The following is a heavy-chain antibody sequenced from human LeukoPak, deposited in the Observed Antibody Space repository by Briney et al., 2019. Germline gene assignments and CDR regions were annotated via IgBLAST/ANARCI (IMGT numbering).Heavy chain of an antibody. J-gene: IGHJ3*02. Sequence: GGSLRLSCAASGFTFSSYTMHWVRQAPGKGLEWVAVISYDGSSKYYADSVKGRFTISRDNSKNTLYLQMNSLRAEDTAVYYCARGRDSSGYDDAFDIWGQGTMITVSS. CDR3: ARGRDSSGYDDAFDI. D-gene: IGHD3-22*01. CDR2: ISYDGSSK. V-gene: IGHV3-30*04. CDR1: GFTFSSYT.